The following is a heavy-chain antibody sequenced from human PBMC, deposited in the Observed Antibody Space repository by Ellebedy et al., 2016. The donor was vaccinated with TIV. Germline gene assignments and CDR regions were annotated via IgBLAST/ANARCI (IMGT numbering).Heavy chain of an antibody. Sequence: AASVKVSCKASGYTFTNFDINWVRQASGQGLEWMGWMNPKSGNTVYSRKFQGRVSMTRNTPMNTAFLDLTSLRFEDTAVYYCTRGGTTGEYTWFDPWGQGTQVTVSS. J-gene: IGHJ5*02. D-gene: IGHD1-1*01. CDR3: TRGGTTGEYTWFDP. CDR1: GYTFTNFD. CDR2: MNPKSGNT. V-gene: IGHV1-8*02.